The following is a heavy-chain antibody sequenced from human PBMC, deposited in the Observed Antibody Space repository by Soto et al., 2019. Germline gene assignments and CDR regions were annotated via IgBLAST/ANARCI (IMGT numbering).Heavy chain of an antibody. D-gene: IGHD5-12*01. Sequence: SETPSLTCAVSGVPISTYYWRWIRQPPGKGLEWIGYNYHSGTTNYNPSLKSRVTISVDTSKNQFSLRLTSVTAADTAIYYCVREAYIGYGHGFDYCGQGTLVTVSS. CDR1: GVPISTYY. J-gene: IGHJ4*02. CDR2: NYHSGTT. CDR3: VREAYIGYGHGFDY. V-gene: IGHV4-59*01.